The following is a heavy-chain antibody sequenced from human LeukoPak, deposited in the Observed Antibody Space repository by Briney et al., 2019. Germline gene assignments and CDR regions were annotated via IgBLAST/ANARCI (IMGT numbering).Heavy chain of an antibody. CDR2: INQDGNER. CDR1: GFTFSSYW. D-gene: IGHD1-26*01. V-gene: IGHV3-7*01. J-gene: IGHJ4*02. CDR3: ARETWGTADY. Sequence: AGGSLRLSCVASGFTFSSYWMSWVRQAPGKGLEGVAPINQDGNERHYVDSVKGRFTISRDNAKNSLYLQMNSLRVEDTSLYYCARETWGTADYWGQGIMVIVSS.